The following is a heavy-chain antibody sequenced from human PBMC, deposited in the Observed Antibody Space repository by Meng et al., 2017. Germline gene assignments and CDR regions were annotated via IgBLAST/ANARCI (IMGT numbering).Heavy chain of an antibody. CDR3: ARGAVVVVAATLFDY. CDR2: INHSGST. V-gene: IGHV4-34*01. D-gene: IGHD2-15*01. J-gene: IGHJ4*02. Sequence: SETLSLTCAVYGGSFSGYYWSWIRQPPGKGLEWIGEINHSGSTNYNPSLKSRVTISVDTSKNQFPLKLSSVTAADTAVYYCARGAVVVVAATLFDYWGQGTLVTVSS. CDR1: GGSFSGYY.